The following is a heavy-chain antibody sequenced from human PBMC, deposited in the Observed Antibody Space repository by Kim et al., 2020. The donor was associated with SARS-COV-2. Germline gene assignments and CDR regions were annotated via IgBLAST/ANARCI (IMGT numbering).Heavy chain of an antibody. Sequence: SVKVSCKTSEGAFNTYGLNWVRQAPGQGLEWIGGGVPILRSLNYAQNFQGRLSFTSDESTRTAYMELSSLRFDDTAIYYCVRGQSAALFDYWGQGTTVTVSS. V-gene: IGHV1-69*13. CDR1: EGAFNTYG. CDR2: GVPILRSL. D-gene: IGHD2-2*01. CDR3: VRGQSAALFDY. J-gene: IGHJ4*02.